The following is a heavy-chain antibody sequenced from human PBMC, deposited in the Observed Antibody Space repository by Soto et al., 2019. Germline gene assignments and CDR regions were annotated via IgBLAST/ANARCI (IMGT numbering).Heavy chain of an antibody. CDR3: ARDAGLRSDYYYYMDV. J-gene: IGHJ6*03. CDR1: GGSISTYY. CDR2: IYYIGST. Sequence: PSETLSLTCTVSGGSISTYYWTWIRQPPGKGLEWIGYIYYIGSTNYNPSLKSRVTISVDTSKNQFSLKLSSVTAADTAVYYCARDAGLRSDYYYYMDVWGKGTTVTVSS. D-gene: IGHD3-16*01. V-gene: IGHV4-59*01.